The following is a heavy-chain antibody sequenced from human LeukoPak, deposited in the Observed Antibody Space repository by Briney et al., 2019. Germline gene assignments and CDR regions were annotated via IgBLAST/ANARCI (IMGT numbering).Heavy chain of an antibody. Sequence: SVKVSCKTSGGTFNNSAISWVRQAPGQGLEWLGGIMPLFGTAGYAQKFQGRVTITKDESTRTVYLKLTSLTSDDTAVYYCARDVHGDYGSGWFDPWGQGTLVSVSS. J-gene: IGHJ5*02. V-gene: IGHV1-69*05. CDR2: IMPLFGTA. D-gene: IGHD4-17*01. CDR1: GGTFNNSA. CDR3: ARDVHGDYGSGWFDP.